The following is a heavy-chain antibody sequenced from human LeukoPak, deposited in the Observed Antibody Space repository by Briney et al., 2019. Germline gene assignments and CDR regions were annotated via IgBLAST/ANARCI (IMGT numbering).Heavy chain of an antibody. CDR2: IIPILDIP. V-gene: IGHV1-69*04. D-gene: IGHD6-13*01. CDR1: GGTFSSYA. J-gene: IGHJ4*02. Sequence: SVKVSCKASGGTFSSYAISWVRQAPGQGLEWMGRIIPILDIPNYAQKFQGRVTITADKSTSTAYMELSSLRSEDTAVYYCARDQGSSSSWVVDYWGQGTLVTVSS. CDR3: ARDQGSSSSWVVDY.